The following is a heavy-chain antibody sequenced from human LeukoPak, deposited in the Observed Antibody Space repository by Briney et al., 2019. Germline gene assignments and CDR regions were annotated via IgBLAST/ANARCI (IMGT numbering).Heavy chain of an antibody. J-gene: IGHJ3*02. CDR1: GFNFSNYG. CDR2: IWFDGIRK. CDR3: ARDLEDSSPFGAFDM. Sequence: GSLSLSCAASGFNFSNYGMHWVRQVPGKGLGWVAAIWFDGIRKYYADSVKGRLTISRDNSKNTLYLQMNSLRAEDTAVYYCARDLEDSSPFGAFDMWGQGTMVTVSS. V-gene: IGHV3-33*01. D-gene: IGHD3-22*01.